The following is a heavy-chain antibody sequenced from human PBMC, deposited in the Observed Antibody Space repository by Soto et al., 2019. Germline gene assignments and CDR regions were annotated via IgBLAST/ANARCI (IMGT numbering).Heavy chain of an antibody. V-gene: IGHV3-30-3*01. Sequence: QVYLVESGGGVVQPGRSLRLSCAASGFAFNSYAMHWVRQAPGKGLEWVALISYDGTIQQYADSVKGRFTISRDTPKNTLFVQMKSLRVEDTAVYYCARDRERWLQLHPSAFDIWGQGTMVTVSS. CDR3: ARDRERWLQLHPSAFDI. D-gene: IGHD5-12*01. J-gene: IGHJ3*02. CDR1: GFAFNSYA. CDR2: ISYDGTIQ.